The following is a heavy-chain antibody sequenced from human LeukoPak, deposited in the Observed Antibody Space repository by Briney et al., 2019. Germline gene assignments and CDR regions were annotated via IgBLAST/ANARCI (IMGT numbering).Heavy chain of an antibody. CDR2: IYGSGGST. J-gene: IGHJ4*02. CDR1: GFTFSSYA. D-gene: IGHD6-13*01. V-gene: IGHV3-23*01. Sequence: GSLRLSFSTSGFTFSSYALSWVRQASGKGLGWVSTIYGSGGSTYYADSVKGRFTISRDNSKNTLYLQMNSLRAEDTAVYYCAKDHRPGIAAAGTGGFDYWGQGTLVTVSS. CDR3: AKDHRPGIAAAGTGGFDY.